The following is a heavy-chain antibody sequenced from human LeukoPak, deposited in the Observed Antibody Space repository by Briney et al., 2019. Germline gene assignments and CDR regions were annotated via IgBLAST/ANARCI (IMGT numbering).Heavy chain of an antibody. D-gene: IGHD2-15*01. CDR1: GGSPGSDY. Sequence: SETLSLTCTVSGGSPGSDYWSWIRQPPGKGLEWIAYVYYSGVTSYNPSLKSRVAISIDTSKNQFSLNLSSVTAADTAVYYCARLSLHCSGGSCYRGAFDSWGQGILVTVSS. V-gene: IGHV4-59*08. J-gene: IGHJ4*02. CDR3: ARLSLHCSGGSCYRGAFDS. CDR2: VYYSGVT.